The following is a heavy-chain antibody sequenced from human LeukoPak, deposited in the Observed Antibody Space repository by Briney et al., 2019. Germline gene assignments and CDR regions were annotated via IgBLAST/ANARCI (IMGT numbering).Heavy chain of an antibody. Sequence: GRSLRLSCAASGFTFSSYAMHWVRQAPGKGLEWVAVISYDGSNKYYADSVKGRFTISRDNSKNTLYLQMNSLRAEDTAVYYCAKDHTSYDFWSGYGMDVWGQGTTVTVSS. CDR3: AKDHTSYDFWSGYGMDV. CDR2: ISYDGSNK. D-gene: IGHD3-3*01. CDR1: GFTFSSYA. V-gene: IGHV3-30*04. J-gene: IGHJ6*02.